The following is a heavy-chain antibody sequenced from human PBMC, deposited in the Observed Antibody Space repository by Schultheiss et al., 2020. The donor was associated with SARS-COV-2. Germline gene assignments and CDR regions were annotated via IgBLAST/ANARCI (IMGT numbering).Heavy chain of an antibody. CDR2: INPNSGGT. J-gene: IGHJ4*02. Sequence: ASVKVSCKASGYTFTSYDISWVRQAPGQGLEWMGWINPNSGGTNYAQKFQGWVTMTRDTSISTAYMELSRLRSDDTAVYYCARSSIAAPTRGYFDYWGQGTLVTVSS. D-gene: IGHD6-6*01. CDR1: GYTFTSYD. V-gene: IGHV1-2*04. CDR3: ARSSIAAPTRGYFDY.